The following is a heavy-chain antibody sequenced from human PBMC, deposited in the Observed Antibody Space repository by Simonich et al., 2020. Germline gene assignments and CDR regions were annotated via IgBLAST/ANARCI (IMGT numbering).Heavy chain of an antibody. Sequence: QVQLVQSGAEVKKPGASVKVSCKASGYTFTSYAMHWVRQAPGQRLEWMGRINACNGNTKYSQKFQGRGTITRDTSASTAYMELSSLRSEDTAVYYCARHQEGLYYFDYWGQGTLVTVSS. CDR2: INACNGNT. CDR1: GYTFTSYA. V-gene: IGHV1-3*01. CDR3: ARHQEGLYYFDY. J-gene: IGHJ4*02.